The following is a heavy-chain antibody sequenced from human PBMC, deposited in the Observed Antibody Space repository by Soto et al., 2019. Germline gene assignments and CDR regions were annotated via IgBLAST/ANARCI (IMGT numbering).Heavy chain of an antibody. CDR1: GGTFSSYA. Sequence: SVKVSCKASGGTFSSYAISWVRQAPGQGLEWMGGIITIFGTANYAQKFKGRVTITADESTSTAYMELSSLRSEDTAVYYCARYCSGGSCYHNWFDPWGQGTLVTVSS. J-gene: IGHJ5*02. CDR2: IITIFGTA. D-gene: IGHD2-15*01. V-gene: IGHV1-69*13. CDR3: ARYCSGGSCYHNWFDP.